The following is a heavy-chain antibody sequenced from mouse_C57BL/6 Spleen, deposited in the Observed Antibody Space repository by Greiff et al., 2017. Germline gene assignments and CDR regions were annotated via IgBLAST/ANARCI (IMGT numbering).Heavy chain of an antibody. Sequence: VKLQESGPELVKPGASVKISCKASGYAFSSSWMNWVKQRPGKGLEWIGRIYPGDGDTNYNGKFKGKATLTADKSSSTAYMQLSSLTSEDSAVYFCARTIYFAMDYWGQGTSVTVSS. CDR1: GYAFSSSW. D-gene: IGHD1-1*01. J-gene: IGHJ4*01. V-gene: IGHV1-82*01. CDR2: IYPGDGDT. CDR3: ARTIYFAMDY.